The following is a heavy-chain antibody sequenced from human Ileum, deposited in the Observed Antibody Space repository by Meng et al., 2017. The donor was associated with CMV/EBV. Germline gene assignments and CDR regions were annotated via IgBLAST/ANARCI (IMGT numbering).Heavy chain of an antibody. CDR1: GFTVSSNY. CDR2: ITGGGNT. D-gene: IGHD2-2*02. J-gene: IGHJ4*02. CDR3: AREAGHCSSTSCYTEGYYFDY. Sequence: GESLKISCAASGFTVSSNYMNWVRQAPGKGLEWVSVITGGGNTYYADSVKGRFIISRDNSKNMVYLQMNNLRSEDTAVYYCAREAGHCSSTSCYTEGYYFDYWGQGTLVTVFS. V-gene: IGHV3-66*02.